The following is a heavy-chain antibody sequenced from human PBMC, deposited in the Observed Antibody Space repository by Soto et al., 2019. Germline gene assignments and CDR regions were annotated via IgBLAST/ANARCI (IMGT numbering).Heavy chain of an antibody. CDR1: VGAISSCGYY. Sequence: PSEALSLPGPVSVGAISSCGYYWSWILQHPVKGLDLIGSIYSSVSTYYNPSLKSRVTISVDTSKNQFSLKLSSVTAADTAVYYCARDQDTMVRGVTTITQNYYYYYGMDVWGQGTTVTVSS. CDR3: ARDQDTMVRGVTTITQNYYYYYGMDV. J-gene: IGHJ6*02. CDR2: IYSSVST. V-gene: IGHV4-31*03. D-gene: IGHD3-10*01.